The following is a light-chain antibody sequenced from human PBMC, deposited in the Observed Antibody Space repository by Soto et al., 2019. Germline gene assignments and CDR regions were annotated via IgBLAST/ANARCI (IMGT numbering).Light chain of an antibody. Sequence: QSVLTQPPSASGSPGQSVTISCTGTSSDVGGYNYVSWYQQHPGKAPKLMIYEVSKRPSGVPDRSSGSKSGNTASLTVSGLQAEYEADYYCSSYAGSNHLVFGGGTKLTVL. J-gene: IGLJ2*01. CDR2: EVS. V-gene: IGLV2-8*01. CDR1: SSDVGGYNY. CDR3: SSYAGSNHLV.